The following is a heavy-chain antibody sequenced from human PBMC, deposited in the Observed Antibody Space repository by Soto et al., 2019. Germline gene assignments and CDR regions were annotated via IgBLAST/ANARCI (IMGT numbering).Heavy chain of an antibody. J-gene: IGHJ6*03. V-gene: IGHV1-8*01. Sequence: ASVKVSCKASGYTFTSYDINWVRQATGQGLEWMGWMNPNSGNTGYAQKFQGRVTVTGNTSISTAYMELSSLRSEDTAVYYCAGGLTTVTTPMYYYYYMDVWGKGTTVTVSS. CDR1: GYTFTSYD. CDR2: MNPNSGNT. CDR3: AGGLTTVTTPMYYYYYMDV. D-gene: IGHD4-17*01.